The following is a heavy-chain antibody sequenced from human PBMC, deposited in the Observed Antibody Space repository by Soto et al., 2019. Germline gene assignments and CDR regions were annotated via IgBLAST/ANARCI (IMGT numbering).Heavy chain of an antibody. V-gene: IGHV1-8*01. Sequence: ASVKVSFKASGYTFTSYDINWVRQATGQGLEWMGWMNPNSGNTGYAQKFQGRVTMTRNTSISTAYMELSSLRSEDTAVYYCARLYSGYAQLDNYYYYYYMDVWGKGTTVTSP. CDR2: MNPNSGNT. D-gene: IGHD5-12*01. J-gene: IGHJ6*03. CDR3: ARLYSGYAQLDNYYYYYYMDV. CDR1: GYTFTSYD.